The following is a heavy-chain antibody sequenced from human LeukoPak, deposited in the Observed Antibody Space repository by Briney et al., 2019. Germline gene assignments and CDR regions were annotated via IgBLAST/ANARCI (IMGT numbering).Heavy chain of an antibody. V-gene: IGHV3-21*01. J-gene: IGHJ4*02. CDR2: ISSSSSYI. CDR3: TRPESSSSLACDH. CDR1: GFTFSSYS. D-gene: IGHD2-2*01. Sequence: GGSLRLSCAASGFTFSSYSMNWVRQAPGKGLEWVSCISSSSSYIYQADSVKGRFTISRDNAKNSLYLQMNSLRAEDTAVYYCTRPESSSSLACDHWGQGTLVTVSS.